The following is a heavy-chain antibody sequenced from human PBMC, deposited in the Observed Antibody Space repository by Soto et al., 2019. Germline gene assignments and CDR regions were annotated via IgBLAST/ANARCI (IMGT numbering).Heavy chain of an antibody. J-gene: IGHJ4*02. CDR2: INHIGST. V-gene: IGHV4-34*01. CDR3: ARATQFYYDSSGYSKNFDY. Sequence: SETLSLTCGVSGGSFSGYFWTWIRQPPGKGLEWIGEINHIGSTNYNPSLRSRLTISIDTSKNQFSLKLTSVTAADTALYFCARATQFYYDSSGYSKNFDYWGQGTLVTVSS. CDR1: GGSFSGYF. D-gene: IGHD3-22*01.